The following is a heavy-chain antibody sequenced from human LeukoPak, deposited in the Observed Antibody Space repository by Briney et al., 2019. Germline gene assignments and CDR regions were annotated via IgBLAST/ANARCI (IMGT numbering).Heavy chain of an antibody. Sequence: GGSLRLSCAASGFTVSSNYMSWVRQAPGKGLEWVSVIYSGGSTYYADSVKGRFTISRDNSKNTLYLQMNGLRAEDTAVYYCARDISGSLDYWGQGTLVTVSS. D-gene: IGHD1-26*01. CDR1: GFTVSSNY. V-gene: IGHV3-53*01. CDR3: ARDISGSLDY. J-gene: IGHJ4*02. CDR2: IYSGGST.